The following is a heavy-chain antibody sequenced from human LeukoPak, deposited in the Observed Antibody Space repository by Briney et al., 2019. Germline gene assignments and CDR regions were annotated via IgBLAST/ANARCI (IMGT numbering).Heavy chain of an antibody. CDR3: AKGAFDV. CDR2: INNGETT. Sequence: PGGSLRLSCAASGFNLGRYAMSWVRQAPGRGLEWVSCINNGETTFYADSVKGRFTISRDSSKNNLYLHMTSLRDEDTALYYCAKGAFDVWGQGTVVIVSS. CDR1: GFNLGRYA. V-gene: IGHV3-23*01. J-gene: IGHJ3*01.